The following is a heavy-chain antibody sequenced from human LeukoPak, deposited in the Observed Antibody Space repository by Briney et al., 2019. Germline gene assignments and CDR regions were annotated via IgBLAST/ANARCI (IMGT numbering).Heavy chain of an antibody. D-gene: IGHD6-13*01. CDR3: AKVAGDRMDY. J-gene: IGHJ4*02. V-gene: IGHV1-18*01. Sequence: ASVKVSCKASGYTFATYGFCWVRQPPGHGLEWMGWISANTGKTDYARKFQGRVTMTTDTSTSTAYMELRSLRPDDTAVYYCAKVAGDRMDYWGQGTLLTVSS. CDR1: GYTFATYG. CDR2: ISANTGKT.